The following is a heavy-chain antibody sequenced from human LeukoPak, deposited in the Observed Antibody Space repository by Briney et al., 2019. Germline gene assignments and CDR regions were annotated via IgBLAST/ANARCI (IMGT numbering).Heavy chain of an antibody. D-gene: IGHD4-17*01. CDR2: FSTSVDTT. V-gene: IGHV3-23*01. Sequence: GGSLRLSCAASGFTFKNYAMSWVRQAPGEGLQWVSVFSTSVDTTGYAESVKGRCTIARDNSKNKLYLQMNSLRVEDTAVYYCAKDVIQYGDYGYDYWGQGTLVTVSS. J-gene: IGHJ4*02. CDR1: GFTFKNYA. CDR3: AKDVIQYGDYGYDY.